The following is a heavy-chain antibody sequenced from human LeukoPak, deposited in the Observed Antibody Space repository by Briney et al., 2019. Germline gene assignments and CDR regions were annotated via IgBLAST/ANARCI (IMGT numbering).Heavy chain of an antibody. J-gene: IGHJ5*02. Sequence: PGGSLRLSCAASGFNFPDYYMTWIRQAPGKGPEWLSYISGGSSDTSYADSVKGRFTISRDNAKNSLYLQMHSLRVEDTAVYYCARYPSRYCTSTSCYLVHWGQGALVTVSS. V-gene: IGHV3-11*06. CDR2: ISGGSSDT. D-gene: IGHD2-2*01. CDR1: GFNFPDYY. CDR3: ARYPSRYCTSTSCYLVH.